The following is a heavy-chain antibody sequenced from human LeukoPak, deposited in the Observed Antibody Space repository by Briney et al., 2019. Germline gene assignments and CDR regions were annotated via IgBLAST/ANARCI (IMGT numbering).Heavy chain of an antibody. V-gene: IGHV4-39*07. D-gene: IGHD2-15*01. CDR3: ARAQGSGHYYFDY. Sequence: SETLSLTCTVSGGSITNDNYYWAWIRQPPGKGLEWIGSIYYSGTTYDNPTLKSRVTISVDTSKNQFSLKLSSVTAADTAVYYCARAQGSGHYYFDYWGQGTLVTVSS. CDR1: GGSITNDNYY. J-gene: IGHJ4*02. CDR2: IYYSGTT.